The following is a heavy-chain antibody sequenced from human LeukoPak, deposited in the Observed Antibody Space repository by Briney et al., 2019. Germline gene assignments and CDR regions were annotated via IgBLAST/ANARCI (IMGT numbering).Heavy chain of an antibody. Sequence: PGGSLRLSCAASGFTFSSYEMNWVRQAPGKGLEWVSYISSSGSTTYYADSVKGRFTISRDNSKNTLYLQMNSLRAEDTAVYYCAKAHRYYYDSSGDDAFDIWGQGTMVTVSS. J-gene: IGHJ3*02. V-gene: IGHV3-48*03. D-gene: IGHD3-22*01. CDR2: ISSSGSTT. CDR3: AKAHRYYYDSSGDDAFDI. CDR1: GFTFSSYE.